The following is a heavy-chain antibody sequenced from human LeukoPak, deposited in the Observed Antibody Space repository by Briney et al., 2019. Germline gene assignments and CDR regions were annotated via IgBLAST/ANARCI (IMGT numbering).Heavy chain of an antibody. Sequence: SETLSLTCTVSGYSINSGYYWGWIRQPPGKGLEWIGSIYHSGSTYYNPSLKSRVTISVDTSKNQFSLKLSSVTAADTAVYYSARGGIYDYWGQGTLVTVSS. CDR1: GYSINSGYY. D-gene: IGHD1-26*01. CDR2: IYHSGST. CDR3: ARGGIYDY. V-gene: IGHV4-38-2*02. J-gene: IGHJ4*02.